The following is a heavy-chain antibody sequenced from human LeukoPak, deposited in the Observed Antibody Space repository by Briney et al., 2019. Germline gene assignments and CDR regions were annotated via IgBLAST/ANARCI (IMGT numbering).Heavy chain of an antibody. CDR2: MNPNSGNT. J-gene: IGHJ6*03. CDR1: GYTFTGYY. Sequence: ASVKVSRKASGYTFTGYYMHWVRQAPGQGLEWMGWMNPNSGNTGYAQKFQGRVTITRNTSISTAYMELSSLRSEDTAVYYCARGFGYSYGYYYYYYMDVWGKGTTVTVSS. V-gene: IGHV1-8*03. D-gene: IGHD5-18*01. CDR3: ARGFGYSYGYYYYYYMDV.